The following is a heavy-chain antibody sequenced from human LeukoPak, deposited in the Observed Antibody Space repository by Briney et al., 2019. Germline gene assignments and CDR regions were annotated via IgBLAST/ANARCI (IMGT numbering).Heavy chain of an antibody. Sequence: GGSLRLSCAASGFTFSSYGMHWVRQAPGKGLEWMAVIRYVGSDKYYADSVKGRFTISRDNSKNTLYLQMNSLRAEDTAVYYCAKDRNPYDSSGYYFDYWGQGTLVTVSS. CDR3: AKDRNPYDSSGYYFDY. CDR1: GFTFSSYG. J-gene: IGHJ4*02. V-gene: IGHV3-30*02. D-gene: IGHD3-22*01. CDR2: IRYVGSDK.